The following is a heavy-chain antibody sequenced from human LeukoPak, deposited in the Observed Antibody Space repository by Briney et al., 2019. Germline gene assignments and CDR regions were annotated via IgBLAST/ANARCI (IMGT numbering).Heavy chain of an antibody. CDR2: INHSGST. CDR3: ARWRNDILTGYYPFDY. Sequence: SETLSLTCAVYGGSFSGYYWSWIRQPPGKGLEWIGEINHSGSTNYNPSLKSRVTISVDTSKNQFSLKLSSVTAADTAGYYCARWRNDILTGYYPFDYWGQGTLVTVSS. CDR1: GGSFSGYY. V-gene: IGHV4-34*01. D-gene: IGHD3-9*01. J-gene: IGHJ4*02.